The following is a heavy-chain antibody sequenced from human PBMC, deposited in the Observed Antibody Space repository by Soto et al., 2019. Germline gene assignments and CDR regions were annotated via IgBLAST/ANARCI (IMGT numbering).Heavy chain of an antibody. J-gene: IGHJ4*02. D-gene: IGHD3-9*01. CDR2: INPNSGDK. CDR1: GYTFTDYY. CDR3: ARGDILTGPSHPFDY. Sequence: QVQLLQSGAEVKKPGASVRVSCKAYGYTFTDYYMHWVRQAPGQGLEWMGWINPNSGDKRYAQKFQVRVTMTRDTSIKTAYMEMSSLRSDDTAVYYCARGDILTGPSHPFDYWGQGTLVTVSS. V-gene: IGHV1-2*02.